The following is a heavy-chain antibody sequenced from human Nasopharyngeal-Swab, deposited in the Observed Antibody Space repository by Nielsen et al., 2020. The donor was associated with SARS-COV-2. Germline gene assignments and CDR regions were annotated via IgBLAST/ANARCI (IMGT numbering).Heavy chain of an antibody. CDR3: GRAGYYRIDY. V-gene: IGHV3-74*01. CDR1: GFTFSSYW. J-gene: IGHJ4*02. D-gene: IGHD2-15*01. CDR2: VNSDGSTK. Sequence: GESLKISCSASGFTFSSYWVQWVRQAPGKGLEWVARVNSDGSTKNHADSLQGRFSISRDNVKNEVYLQVSGLRGEDTAVYYCGRAGYYRIDYWGQGTLVTVSS.